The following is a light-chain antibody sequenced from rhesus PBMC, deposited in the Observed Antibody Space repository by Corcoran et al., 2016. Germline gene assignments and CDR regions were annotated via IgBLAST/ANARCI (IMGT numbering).Light chain of an antibody. CDR2: FAN. CDR1: KGISNA. CDR3: QQGDSKPLT. Sequence: DIQMTQSPSSLSASVGAKVTITCRDSKGISNALAWYQKKPGTAPKLLIYFANNLASGVPSRFSGSGCGTDFPLTISSLQPEDFATYYCQQGDSKPLTFGGGTKVEIK. J-gene: IGKJ4*01. V-gene: IGKV1-33*02.